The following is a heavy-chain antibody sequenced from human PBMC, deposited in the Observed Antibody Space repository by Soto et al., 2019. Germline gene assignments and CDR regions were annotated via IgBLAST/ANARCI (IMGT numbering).Heavy chain of an antibody. Sequence: QVQLVESGGGVVQPGRSLRLSCAASGLTFSNYGMHWVRQAPGKGLEWVAVISYDGSNKYYVDSVKGRFTISRDNSKNTLYLQMNSLRAEDTAVYYCAKDKGRDLWFGEQRFDPWGQGTLVTVSS. CDR3: AKDKGRDLWFGEQRFDP. CDR2: ISYDGSNK. V-gene: IGHV3-30*18. J-gene: IGHJ5*02. CDR1: GLTFSNYG. D-gene: IGHD3-10*01.